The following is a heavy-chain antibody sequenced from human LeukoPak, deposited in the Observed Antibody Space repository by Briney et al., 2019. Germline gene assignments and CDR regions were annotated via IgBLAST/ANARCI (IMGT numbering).Heavy chain of an antibody. CDR2: IWYDGSNK. CDR3: ARERCSSTSCYKGYYYYGMDV. D-gene: IGHD2-2*02. V-gene: IGHV3-33*01. Sequence: GGSLRLSCAASGFTFSSYGMHWVRQAPGKGLEWVADIWYDGSNKYYADSVKGRFTISRDNSKNTLYLQMNSLRAEDTAVYYCARERCSSTSCYKGYYYYGMDVWGQGTTVTVSS. J-gene: IGHJ6*02. CDR1: GFTFSSYG.